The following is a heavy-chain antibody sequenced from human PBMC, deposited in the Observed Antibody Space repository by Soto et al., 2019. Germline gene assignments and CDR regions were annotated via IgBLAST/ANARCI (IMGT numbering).Heavy chain of an antibody. CDR2: IYYSGST. CDR3: ARQDYGSGSTSATHYYYGMDV. CDR1: GGSISSYY. V-gene: IGHV4-59*08. D-gene: IGHD3-10*01. J-gene: IGHJ6*02. Sequence: SETLSLTCPVSGGSISSYYWSWIRQPPGKGLEWIGYIYYSGSTNYNPSLKSRVTISVDASKNQFSLKLSSVTAADTAVYYCARQDYGSGSTSATHYYYGMDVWGQGTTVTVSS.